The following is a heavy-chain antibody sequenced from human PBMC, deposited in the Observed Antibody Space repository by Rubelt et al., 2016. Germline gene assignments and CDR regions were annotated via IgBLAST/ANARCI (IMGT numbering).Heavy chain of an antibody. D-gene: IGHD3-3*01. Sequence: AASGFTFSNAWMSWVRQAPGKGLEWVGRIKSKTDGGTTDYAAPVKGRFTISRDDSKNTLYLQMNSLKTEDTAVYYCTTDRGPLITSFGVVIITLFDYWGQGTLVTVSS. V-gene: IGHV3-15*01. CDR1: GFTFSNAW. CDR3: TTDRGPLITSFGVVIITLFDY. J-gene: IGHJ4*02. CDR2: IKSKTDGGTT.